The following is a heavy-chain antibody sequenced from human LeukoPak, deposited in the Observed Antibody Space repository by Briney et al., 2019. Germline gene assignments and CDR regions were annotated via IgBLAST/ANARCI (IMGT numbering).Heavy chain of an antibody. J-gene: IGHJ4*02. CDR3: ARGANWGSPDY. Sequence: SETLSLTCTVSGGSISSYLWSWIRQPPGKGLEWIGYISNSGSTNYSPSLKSRVTISVDTSRNQFSLKLSSVTAADTAVYYCARGANWGSPDYWGQGTLVTVSS. V-gene: IGHV4-59*08. D-gene: IGHD7-27*01. CDR1: GGSISSYL. CDR2: ISNSGST.